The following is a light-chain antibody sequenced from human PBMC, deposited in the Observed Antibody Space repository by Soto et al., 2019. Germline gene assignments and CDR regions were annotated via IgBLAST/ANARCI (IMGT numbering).Light chain of an antibody. Sequence: YELTQPPSVSVAPGKTATIACGGNDIGSKSVQWYQQKPGQAPVLVIYYDRDRPSGIPDRFSGSNSGNTATLTISSVEDGDEADYYCQVWDSTSDHLVFGTGTKVTVL. V-gene: IGLV3-21*04. CDR1: DIGSKS. J-gene: IGLJ1*01. CDR3: QVWDSTSDHLV. CDR2: YDR.